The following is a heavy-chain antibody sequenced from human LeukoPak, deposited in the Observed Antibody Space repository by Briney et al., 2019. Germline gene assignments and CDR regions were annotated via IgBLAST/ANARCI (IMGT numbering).Heavy chain of an antibody. D-gene: IGHD3-10*01. Sequence: ASVRVSCKASGYTFTDYLSNWVRQAPGQGLEWVGSISTKNGYTKLAQKFQGRVAMTKDTSANTIYMDLKSLTFDDTAVDYCARETLWFGQFPFDNWGQGTLVTVSS. CDR2: ISTKNGYT. J-gene: IGHJ4*03. CDR1: GYTFTDYL. CDR3: ARETLWFGQFPFDN. V-gene: IGHV1-18*01.